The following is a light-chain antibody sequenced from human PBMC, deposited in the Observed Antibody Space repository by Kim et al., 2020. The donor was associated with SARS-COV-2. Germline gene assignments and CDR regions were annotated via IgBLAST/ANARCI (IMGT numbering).Light chain of an antibody. J-gene: IGLJ2*01. V-gene: IGLV1-51*01. CDR2: DNS. CDR3: GTWDSNLNAGV. Sequence: QSVLTQPPSVSAAPGHKVTISCSGSSSNIGSDFVSWYQQFPGAAPKLLIYDNSERPSGIPDRFSGSKSGTSATLAITGLQAGDEADYYCGTWDSNLNAGVFGGGTKVTVL. CDR1: SSNIGSDF.